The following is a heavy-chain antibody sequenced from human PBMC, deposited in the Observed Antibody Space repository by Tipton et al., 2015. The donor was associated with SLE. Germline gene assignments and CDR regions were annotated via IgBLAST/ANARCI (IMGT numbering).Heavy chain of an antibody. J-gene: IGHJ3*02. Sequence: SLRLSCAASGFTFSSYAMSWVRQAPGKGLEWVSAISGSGGSTYYADSVKGRFTISRDNSKNTLYLQMISLGAEDTAVYYCAKFPGWVPLFAFDIWGQGTMVTVSS. CDR2: ISGSGGST. CDR1: GFTFSSYA. D-gene: IGHD3-16*01. V-gene: IGHV3-23*01. CDR3: AKFPGWVPLFAFDI.